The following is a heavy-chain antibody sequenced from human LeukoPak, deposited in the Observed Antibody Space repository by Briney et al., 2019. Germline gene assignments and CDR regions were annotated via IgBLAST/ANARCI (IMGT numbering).Heavy chain of an antibody. D-gene: IGHD6-13*01. J-gene: IGHJ3*02. Sequence: GESLKISCKDSGYRFTSYWIGWVRQMPGKGLEWMGIIYPSDSDTRYSSSFQGQVTISADKSISTAYLQWSSLKASDTAMYYCARQRRNGGIAASNDAFDIWGQGTMVTVSS. CDR3: ARQRRNGGIAASNDAFDI. CDR1: GYRFTSYW. V-gene: IGHV5-51*01. CDR2: IYPSDSDT.